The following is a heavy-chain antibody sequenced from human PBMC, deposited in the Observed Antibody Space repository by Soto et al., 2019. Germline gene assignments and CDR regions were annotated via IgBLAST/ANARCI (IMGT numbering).Heavy chain of an antibody. J-gene: IGHJ6*02. CDR1: GYTFTRYG. CDR3: AMVDVYVRPRPQDV. D-gene: IGHD3-16*01. V-gene: IGHV1-18*01. Sequence: HVXLVQSGAEVKNPGASVKVSCKASGYTFTRYGIGWARQAPGQGLEWMGWINTYNGNTNYAPNVQGRVTLTTDTSTSTAYMELRSLRSNDTAIYYCAMVDVYVRPRPQDVWGQGTTVIVSS. CDR2: INTYNGNT.